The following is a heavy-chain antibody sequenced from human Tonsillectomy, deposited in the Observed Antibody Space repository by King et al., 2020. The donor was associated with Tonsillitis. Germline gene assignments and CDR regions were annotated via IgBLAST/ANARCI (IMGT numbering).Heavy chain of an antibody. D-gene: IGHD3-22*01. CDR1: GGSISSGSYY. V-gene: IGHV4-61*02. Sequence: VQLQESGPGLVKPSQTLSLTCTVSGGSISSGSYYWSWIRQPAGKGLEWIGRIYSSGSTNYNPSLKRRVTIPIYTSKNQFSLKLSNVTAADTAVYYCAGASRGYYDSSGYWNAFDIWGQGTMVTVSS. CDR3: AGASRGYYDSSGYWNAFDI. CDR2: IYSSGST. J-gene: IGHJ3*02.